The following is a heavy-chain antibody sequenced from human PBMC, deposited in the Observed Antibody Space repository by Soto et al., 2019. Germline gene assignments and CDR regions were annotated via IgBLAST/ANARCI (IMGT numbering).Heavy chain of an antibody. J-gene: IGHJ6*02. CDR1: GYTFTSYD. CDR2: MNPNSGNT. D-gene: IGHD6-13*01. V-gene: IGHV1-8*01. CDR3: ARVSNPSSSWYRFYYYYYGMDV. Sequence: RASVKVSCKASGYTFTSYDINWVRQATGQGLEWMGWMNPNSGNTGYAQKFQGRVTMTRNTPISTAYMELSSLRSEDTAVYYCARVSNPSSSWYRFYYYYYGMDVWGQGTTVTVSS.